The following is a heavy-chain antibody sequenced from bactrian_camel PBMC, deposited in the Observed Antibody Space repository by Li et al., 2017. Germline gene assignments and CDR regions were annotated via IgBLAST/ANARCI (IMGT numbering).Heavy chain of an antibody. Sequence: HVQLVESGGGSVQAGGSLRLSCQASGYTTNGSYCMAWFRQIPGKEREGVATIEKDGITTYAESVRGRFAISRGNVPNTVHLQMNSLKPEDTAMYYCAANFGPYCSGPYLARRANFLGQGTQVTVS. D-gene: IGHD2*01. CDR1: GYTTNGSY. J-gene: IGHJ4*01. V-gene: IGHV3S9*01. CDR2: IEKDGIT.